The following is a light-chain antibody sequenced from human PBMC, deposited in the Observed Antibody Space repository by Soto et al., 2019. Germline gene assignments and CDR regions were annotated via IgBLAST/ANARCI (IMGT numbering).Light chain of an antibody. V-gene: IGKV1-9*01. Sequence: DIQLTQSPSFLSASVGDRVTITCRASQGISSYLAWYQQKPAKAPKLLIYGASTLQRGVSSRFSGSRSTLTISSLQPEDFATYYCQHLKSYPITFCQGTRLDIK. CDR2: GAS. J-gene: IGKJ5*01. CDR1: QGISSY. CDR3: QHLKSYPIT.